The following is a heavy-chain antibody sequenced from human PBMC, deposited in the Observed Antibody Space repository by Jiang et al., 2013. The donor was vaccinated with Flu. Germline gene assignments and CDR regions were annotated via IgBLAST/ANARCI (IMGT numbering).Heavy chain of an antibody. D-gene: IGHD3-3*01. CDR1: GYTFTTHA. J-gene: IGHJ5*02. CDR3: ARDWVAIGVAGRNWFDP. CDR2: INTNTGNP. Sequence: QSGSELKKPGDSVRVSCKASGYTFTTHALNWLRQAPGQGPQWLGWINTNTGNPSYAQAFTGRFVFSLDTSVSTAYLEISDLQTDDTAVYYCARDWVAIGVAGRNWFDPWGQGTLVTVSS. V-gene: IGHV7-4-1*02.